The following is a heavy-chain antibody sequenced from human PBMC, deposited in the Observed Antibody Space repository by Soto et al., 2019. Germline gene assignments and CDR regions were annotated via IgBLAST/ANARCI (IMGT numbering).Heavy chain of an antibody. D-gene: IGHD3-16*01. J-gene: IGHJ6*02. Sequence: SETLSLTCTVSGVSIITSYWSWILQPPGKGLEWIGYIYDSGTTNYNPSLKSRARTSVDTSKNQLSLKLSFVTAADTAVYYCAQGGVHMDIWGQGTTVT. CDR3: AQGGVHMDI. CDR2: IYDSGTT. CDR1: GVSIITSY. V-gene: IGHV4-59*01.